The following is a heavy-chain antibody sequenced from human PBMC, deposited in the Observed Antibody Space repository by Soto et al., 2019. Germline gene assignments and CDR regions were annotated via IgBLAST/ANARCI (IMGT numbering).Heavy chain of an antibody. D-gene: IGHD4-17*01. CDR1: GFTFSSYG. CDR2: ISYDGSNK. Sequence: QVQLVESGGGVVQPGRSLRLSCAASGFTFSSYGMHWVRQAPGKGLEWVAVISYDGSNKYYADSVKGRFTISRDNAKNTLYLQMTSLRAEDTAVYYWAKENGDCFGYWGQGTLVTVSS. CDR3: AKENGDCFGY. J-gene: IGHJ4*02. V-gene: IGHV3-30*18.